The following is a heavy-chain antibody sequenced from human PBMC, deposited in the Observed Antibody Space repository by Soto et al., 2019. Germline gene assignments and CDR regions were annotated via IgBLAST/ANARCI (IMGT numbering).Heavy chain of an antibody. V-gene: IGHV3-30-3*01. Sequence: QVQLVESGGGVVQPGRSLRLSCAASGFTFSSYAMHWVRQAPGKGLEWVAVISYDGSNKYYAYSVKGPFTISRDISKSTLYVQRNSLIVDATVVYFCARDWSRLVSVAVYAFDIWGQGTMLTVSS. J-gene: IGHJ3*02. CDR2: ISYDGSNK. CDR3: ARDWSRLVSVAVYAFDI. D-gene: IGHD6-19*01. CDR1: GFTFSSYA.